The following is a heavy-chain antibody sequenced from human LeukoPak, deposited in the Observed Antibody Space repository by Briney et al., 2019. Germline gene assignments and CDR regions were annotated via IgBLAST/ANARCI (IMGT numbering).Heavy chain of an antibody. Sequence: PSETLSLTCAVYGGSFSGYYWSWIRQPPGKGLEWIGEINHSGSTNYNPSLKSRVTISVDTSKNQFSLELGSVTAADTAVYYCARKDRYYYGSGSYGIDYWGQGTLVTVSS. CDR2: INHSGST. J-gene: IGHJ4*02. D-gene: IGHD3-10*01. V-gene: IGHV4-34*01. CDR1: GGSFSGYY. CDR3: ARKDRYYYGSGSYGIDY.